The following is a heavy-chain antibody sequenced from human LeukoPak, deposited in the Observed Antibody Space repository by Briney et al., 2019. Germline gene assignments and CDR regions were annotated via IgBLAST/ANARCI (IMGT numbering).Heavy chain of an antibody. CDR2: VYRTGDT. Sequence: SETLSLTCSVSGGSISSCYWSWIRQPGGKGLEWIGRVYRTGDTNYNPSLKSRLTMSVNTSKNQISLRLRSVTAADTAVYYCARDDFEYSVHYGMDVWGQGTTVTVSS. D-gene: IGHD2/OR15-2a*01. CDR3: ARDDFEYSVHYGMDV. J-gene: IGHJ6*02. CDR1: GGSISSCY. V-gene: IGHV4-4*07.